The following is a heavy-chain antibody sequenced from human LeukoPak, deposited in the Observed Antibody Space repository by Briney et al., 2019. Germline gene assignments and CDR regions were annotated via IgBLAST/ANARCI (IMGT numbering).Heavy chain of an antibody. D-gene: IGHD6-19*01. CDR2: IYYSGST. V-gene: IGHV4-59*12. J-gene: IGHJ4*02. CDR3: ARSKLYSSGWYPDY. Sequence: PSETLSLTCTVSGGSISSYYWSWIRQPPGKGLEWIGYIYYSGSTNYNPSLKSRVTISVDTSKNQFSLKLSSVTAADTAVYYCARSKLYSSGWYPDYWGQGTLVTVSS. CDR1: GGSISSYY.